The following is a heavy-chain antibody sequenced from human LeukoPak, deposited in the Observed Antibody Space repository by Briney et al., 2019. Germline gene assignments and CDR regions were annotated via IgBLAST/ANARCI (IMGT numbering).Heavy chain of an antibody. D-gene: IGHD2-21*02. J-gene: IGHJ4*02. CDR2: INPNSGGT. CDR3: TRGVAVTNSCHFDL. CDR1: GYIFTDYY. Sequence: ASVKVSCKASGYIFTDYYIHWVRQTPGQGLEWMGWINPNSGGTNYGQKFQGRVTMTRDTSISTTYMEVASLTSDDTAIYYCTRGVAVTNSCHFDLWGQGTLVIVSS. V-gene: IGHV1-2*02.